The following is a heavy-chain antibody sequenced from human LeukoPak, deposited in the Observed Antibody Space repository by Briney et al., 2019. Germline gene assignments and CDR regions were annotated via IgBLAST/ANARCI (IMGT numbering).Heavy chain of an antibody. CDR2: ISSSSSYT. J-gene: IGHJ4*02. CDR1: GFTFSSYS. V-gene: IGHV3-21*01. Sequence: GGSLRLSCAASGFTFSSYSMNWVRQAPGKGLEWVSSISSSSSYTYYADSVKGRFTISRDNAKNSLYLQMNSLRAEDTAVYYCARDPRYGDDRSGHEMQNDYWGQGTLVTVSS. D-gene: IGHD4-17*01. CDR3: ARDPRYGDDRSGHEMQNDY.